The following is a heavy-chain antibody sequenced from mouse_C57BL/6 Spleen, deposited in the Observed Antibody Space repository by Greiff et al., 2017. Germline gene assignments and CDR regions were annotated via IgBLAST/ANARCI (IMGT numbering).Heavy chain of an antibody. CDR2: IDPETGGT. J-gene: IGHJ2*01. D-gene: IGHD2-5*01. V-gene: IGHV1-15*01. CDR1: GYTFTDYE. CDR3: TRTGNSNYLYYFVY. Sequence: QVQLKESGAELVRPGASVTLSCKASGYTFTDYEMHWVKQTPVHGLEWIGAIDPETGGTAYNQKFKGKAILTADKSSSTAYMELRSLTSEDSAVYYCTRTGNSNYLYYFVYWGQGTTLTVSS.